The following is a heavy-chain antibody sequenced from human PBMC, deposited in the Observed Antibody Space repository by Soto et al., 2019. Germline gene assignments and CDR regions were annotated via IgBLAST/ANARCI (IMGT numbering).Heavy chain of an antibody. CDR2: IIPVFGTV. J-gene: IGHJ5*02. D-gene: IGHD5-18*01. CDR1: GGTFSNYA. V-gene: IGHV1-69*01. Sequence: QVRLVQSGAEVKNPGSSVKVSCKASGGTFSNYAITWLRLAPGQGLEWLGGIIPVFGTVNSAQKFQGRVTITADESTSTAYMELNRLRSEDTAVYYCARDNTNTNSFGNWFDPWGQGTVVIVS. CDR3: ARDNTNTNSFGNWFDP.